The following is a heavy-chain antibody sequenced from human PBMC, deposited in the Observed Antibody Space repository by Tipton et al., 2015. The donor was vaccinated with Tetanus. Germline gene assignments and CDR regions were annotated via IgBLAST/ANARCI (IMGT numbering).Heavy chain of an antibody. V-gene: IGHV4-39*02. CDR3: ARLSIAATGTYGLTCYYGMDV. CDR2: VYYSGST. CDR1: SASISNSDYS. D-gene: IGHD6-13*01. J-gene: IGHJ6*02. Sequence: TLSLTCTVSSASISNSDYSWGWIRQPPGRGPEWIGSVYYSGSTYYNPSLKSRVAISVDTSKNHFSLKLSSVTAADTAVYYCARLSIAATGTYGLTCYYGMDVWGPGTTVTVSS.